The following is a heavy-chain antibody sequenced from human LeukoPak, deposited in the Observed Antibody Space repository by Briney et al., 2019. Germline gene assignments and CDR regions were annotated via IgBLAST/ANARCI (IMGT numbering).Heavy chain of an antibody. CDR1: GGSFSGYY. CDR2: INHSGST. CDR3: ARGRDIVVVVAATRRRDYFDY. J-gene: IGHJ4*02. D-gene: IGHD2-15*01. Sequence: SETLSLTCAVYGGSFSGYYWSWIRQPPGKGLEWIGEINHSGSTNYNPSLKSRVTISVDTSENQFSLKLSSVTAADTAVYYCARGRDIVVVVAATRRRDYFDYWGQGTLVTVSS. V-gene: IGHV4-34*01.